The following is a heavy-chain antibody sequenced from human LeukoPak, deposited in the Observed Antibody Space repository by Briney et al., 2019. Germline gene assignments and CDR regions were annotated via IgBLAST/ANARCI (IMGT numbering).Heavy chain of an antibody. J-gene: IGHJ4*02. V-gene: IGHV3-30*02. Sequence: GGSLRLSCAASGFTFSSYGMHWVRQAPGKGLEWVAFIRYDGSNKYYADSVKGRFSISGDNSKNTLYLQMNSLRAEDTAVYYCAKDPAGVAGGDYWGQGTLVTVSS. CDR1: GFTFSSYG. CDR3: AKDPAGVAGGDY. CDR2: IRYDGSNK. D-gene: IGHD6-19*01.